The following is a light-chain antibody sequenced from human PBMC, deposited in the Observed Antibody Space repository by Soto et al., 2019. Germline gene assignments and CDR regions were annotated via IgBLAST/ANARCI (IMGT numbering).Light chain of an antibody. CDR2: DAS. Sequence: DIQMTQSPSSLSAYVGARVTITSQASQDISNYLNWYQQKPGKAPKLLIYDASNLETGVPSRFSGSGSGTDFTLTISSLQPDDFSIYYCQQTFGKPLVTLGQGTRLEIK. V-gene: IGKV1-33*01. CDR1: QDISNY. J-gene: IGKJ5*01. CDR3: QQTFGKPLVT.